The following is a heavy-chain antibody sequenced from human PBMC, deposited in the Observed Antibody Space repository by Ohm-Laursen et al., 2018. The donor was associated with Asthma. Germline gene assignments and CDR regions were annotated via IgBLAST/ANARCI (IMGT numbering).Heavy chain of an antibody. V-gene: IGHV3-7*05. D-gene: IGHD3-16*01. CDR2: IYPDGGEK. Sequence: GSLRLSCAASGLPFSNFCMSWVRQAPGKGLEWVANIYPDGGEKYYVDSVDGRFTISRDNAKNSLYLQMNSLRAEDTAVYYCATNLPYEAENYWGQGTLVTVSS. J-gene: IGHJ4*02. CDR1: GLPFSNFC. CDR3: ATNLPYEAENY.